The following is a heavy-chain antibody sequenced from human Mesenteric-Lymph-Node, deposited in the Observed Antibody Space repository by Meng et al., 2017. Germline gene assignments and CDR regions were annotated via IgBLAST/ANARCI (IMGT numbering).Heavy chain of an antibody. CDR3: ARNRPRGVATGANWLDP. Sequence: GEVVQSGAEGKKPGSSVKVSCKASGGTFSSYAISWVRQATGQGLEWMGWISAYNGNTNSAQKLQGRVTMTTDTSTSTAYMELRSLRSDDTAVYYCARNRPRGVATGANWLDPWGQGTLVTVSS. CDR1: GGTFSSYA. D-gene: IGHD5-12*01. J-gene: IGHJ5*02. V-gene: IGHV1-18*01. CDR2: ISAYNGNT.